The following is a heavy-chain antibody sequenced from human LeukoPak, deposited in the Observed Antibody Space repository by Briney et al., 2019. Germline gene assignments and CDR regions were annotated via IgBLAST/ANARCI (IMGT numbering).Heavy chain of an antibody. CDR1: GYTFTGYY. V-gene: IGHV1-2*02. CDR3: ARGGSRSWYPFYWFDP. D-gene: IGHD6-13*01. J-gene: IGHJ5*02. CDR2: INPNSGGT. Sequence: ASVKVSCKASGYTFTGYYMHWVRQAPGQGLEWMGWINPNSGGTNYAQKFQGRVTMTRDTSISTAYMELSRLRSDDTAVYYCARGGSRSWYPFYWFDPWGQGTLVTVSS.